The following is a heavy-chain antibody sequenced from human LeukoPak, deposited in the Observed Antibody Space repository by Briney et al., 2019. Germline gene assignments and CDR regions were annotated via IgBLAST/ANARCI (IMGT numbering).Heavy chain of an antibody. J-gene: IGHJ4*02. CDR1: GYTFTSYG. CDR3: ARDYYGSGSYYNHFDY. CDR2: ISAYNGNT. D-gene: IGHD3-10*01. Sequence: ASVKVSCKASGYTFTSYGISWVRQAPGQGLEWMGWISAYNGNTNYAQKLQGRVTMTTDTSTSTAYMELRSLRSDDTAVYYCARDYYGSGSYYNHFDYWGQGTLVTVSS. V-gene: IGHV1-18*01.